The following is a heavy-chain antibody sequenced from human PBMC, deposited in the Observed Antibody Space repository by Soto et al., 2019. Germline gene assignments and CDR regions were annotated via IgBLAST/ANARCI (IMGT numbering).Heavy chain of an antibody. D-gene: IGHD6-19*01. V-gene: IGHV3-21*01. CDR2: ISSSSSYL. CDR1: GFTFSSYS. Sequence: PGGSLRLSCAASGFTFSSYSMNWVRQAPGKGLEWVSSISSSSSYLYYADSVKGRFTISRDNAKNSLYLQMNSLRAEDTAVYYCAREPQPGIAVASNWGQGTTVTVSS. J-gene: IGHJ6*02. CDR3: AREPQPGIAVASN.